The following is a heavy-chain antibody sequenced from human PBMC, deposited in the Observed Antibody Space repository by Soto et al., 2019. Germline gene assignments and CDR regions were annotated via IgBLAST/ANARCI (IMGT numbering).Heavy chain of an antibody. CDR1: GDSVSSNSAA. Sequence: SQTLSLTGAISGDSVSSNSAAWNWIRQSASRGLEWLGRTYYRSKWYNDYAVSVKSRITINPDTSKNQFSLQLNSVTPEDTAVYYCARVATIVVVPAAMGYYYYGMDVWGQGTTVTVSS. D-gene: IGHD2-2*01. CDR2: TYYRSKWYN. J-gene: IGHJ6*02. V-gene: IGHV6-1*01. CDR3: ARVATIVVVPAAMGYYYYGMDV.